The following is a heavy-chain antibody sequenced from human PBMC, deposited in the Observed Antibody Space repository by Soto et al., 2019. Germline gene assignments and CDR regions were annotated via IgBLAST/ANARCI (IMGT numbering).Heavy chain of an antibody. CDR2: IYYSGST. D-gene: IGHD3-22*01. CDR1: GGSISSGGYY. V-gene: IGHV4-31*03. J-gene: IGHJ4*02. CDR3: STNYDSSDY. Sequence: QVQLQESGPGLVKPSQTLSLTCTVSGGSISSGGYYCRWIRQHPGKCLEWLGYIYYSGSTYYTPSLKSRVTISGDTAKNQFSLKLSSGTAADTAVYYCSTNYDSSDYWGQGTLVTVS.